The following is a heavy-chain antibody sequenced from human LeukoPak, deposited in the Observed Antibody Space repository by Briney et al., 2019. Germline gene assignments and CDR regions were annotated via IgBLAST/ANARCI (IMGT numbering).Heavy chain of an antibody. CDR1: GRTFSSYA. CDR2: IIPIFGTA. D-gene: IGHD3-22*01. Sequence: ASVKVSCKASGRTFSSYAISWVRQAPGQGLEWMGGIIPIFGTANYAQKFQGRVTITADESTSTAYMELSSLRSEDTAVYYCARVDYYDSSGYYYYFDYWGQGTLVTVSS. J-gene: IGHJ4*02. CDR3: ARVDYYDSSGYYYYFDY. V-gene: IGHV1-69*01.